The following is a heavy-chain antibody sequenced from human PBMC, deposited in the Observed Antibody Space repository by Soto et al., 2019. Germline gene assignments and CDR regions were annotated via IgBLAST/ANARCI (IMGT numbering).Heavy chain of an antibody. Sequence: QVQLVESGGGVVQPGRSLRLSWAASGFTFSNYAMYWVRQAPGKGLEWVAVISYDGNNKYYADSVKGRFTISRDNSKNTLYLQMNSQRAEDTAVYYCARAGCDGGTCYTLVGLRYGMDVWGQGTTVTVSS. CDR1: GFTFSNYA. V-gene: IGHV3-30-3*01. J-gene: IGHJ6*02. CDR2: ISYDGNNK. D-gene: IGHD2-15*01. CDR3: ARAGCDGGTCYTLVGLRYGMDV.